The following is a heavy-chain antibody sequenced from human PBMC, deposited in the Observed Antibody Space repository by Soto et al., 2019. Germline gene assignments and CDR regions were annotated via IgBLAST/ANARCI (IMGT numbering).Heavy chain of an antibody. J-gene: IGHJ6*02. D-gene: IGHD2-8*01. CDR3: AKGGRRVLIPMDV. V-gene: IGHV3-23*01. Sequence: QLLESGGGLVQTGGSLRLSCTAAGFTFSNYAMSWVRQAPGKGLEWVSGIRSSGESTYYADSVKGRLTISRDNSKNMLYLQINSLRAEDTAVYYCAKGGRRVLIPMDVWGQGTTVTVSS. CDR1: GFTFSNYA. CDR2: IRSSGEST.